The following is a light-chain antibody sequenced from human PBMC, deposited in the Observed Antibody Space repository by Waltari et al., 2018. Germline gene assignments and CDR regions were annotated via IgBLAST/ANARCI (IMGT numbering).Light chain of an antibody. CDR1: QRVDRS. CDR3: QMYVRLPAT. CDR2: DAF. V-gene: IGKV3-20*01. Sequence: EIVLTQSPGTLSLSPGERVTLSCRASQRVDRSLAWYQQKPGQAPRLLIYDAFTRATGIADRFSGSGSGTDFSLTISRLDPEDFAVYYCQMYVRLPATFGQGTKVEIK. J-gene: IGKJ1*01.